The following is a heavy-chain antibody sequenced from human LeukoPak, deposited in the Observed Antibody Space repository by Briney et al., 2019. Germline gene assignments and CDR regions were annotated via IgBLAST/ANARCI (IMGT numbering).Heavy chain of an antibody. CDR1: GYNFTGYY. J-gene: IGHJ1*01. V-gene: IGHV1-2*02. D-gene: IGHD6-19*01. CDR2: IHPNSGGT. CDR3: ARLAAVPG. Sequence: ASVKVSCKASGYNFTGYYLHWVRQAPGQGLEWMGWIHPNSGGTNYAQKFQGRVTMTRDTSISTACMELSSLRSDDTAVYYCARLAAVPGWGQGTLVTVSS.